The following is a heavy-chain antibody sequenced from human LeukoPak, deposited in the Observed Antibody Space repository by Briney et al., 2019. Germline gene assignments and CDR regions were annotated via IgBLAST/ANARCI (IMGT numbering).Heavy chain of an antibody. D-gene: IGHD3-16*01. J-gene: IGHJ3*02. V-gene: IGHV4-59*01. Sequence: PSETLSLTCTVSGGSISSYYWSWIRQPPGKGLEWIGYIYYSGSTNYNPSLKSRVTISVDTSKNQFSLKLSSVTAADTAVYYCARAPVFRGSFLLVAFDIWGQGTMVTVSS. CDR2: IYYSGST. CDR1: GGSISSYY. CDR3: ARAPVFRGSFLLVAFDI.